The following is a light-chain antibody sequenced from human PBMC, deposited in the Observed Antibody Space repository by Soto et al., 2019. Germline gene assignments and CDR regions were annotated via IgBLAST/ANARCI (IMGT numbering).Light chain of an antibody. Sequence: QAVVTQPPSVSGAPGQRVTISCTGSSSNIGAGSDVHWYQQPPGAAPKLLIFRNINRPSGVPDRFSGSKSGTSASLAITGLQAEDEADYYCHSYDSSLRGWVFGGGTKVTVL. CDR2: RNI. CDR1: SSNIGAGSD. CDR3: HSYDSSLRGWV. J-gene: IGLJ3*02. V-gene: IGLV1-40*01.